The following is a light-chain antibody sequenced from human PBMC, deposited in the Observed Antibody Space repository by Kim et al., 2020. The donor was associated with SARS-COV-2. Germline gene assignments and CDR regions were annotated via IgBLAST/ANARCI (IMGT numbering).Light chain of an antibody. CDR3: VTWDYSLINCV. CDR1: SYNIGFYH. CDR2: DND. Sequence: GPKGNSTCSGRSYNIGFYHVSWHRQLPGAAPKLLSCDNDKRPAGIPGRFAGYNGGTAATLGSTDLRTADEADYDCVTWDYSLINCVFGTGTKVTVL. V-gene: IGLV1-51*01. J-gene: IGLJ1*01.